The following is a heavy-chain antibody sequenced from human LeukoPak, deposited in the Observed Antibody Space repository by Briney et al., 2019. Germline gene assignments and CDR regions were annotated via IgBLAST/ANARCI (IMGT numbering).Heavy chain of an antibody. D-gene: IGHD2-15*01. CDR3: ARHNVVVVAATTHNWFDP. CDR2: IYYSGST. V-gene: IGHV4-39*01. Sequence: SETLSLTCTVPGGSISSSSYYWGWIRQPPGKGLDWIGSIYYSGSTYYNPSLKSRVTISVDTSKSQFSLKLSSVTAADTAVYYCARHNVVVVAATTHNWFDPWGQGALVTVSS. CDR1: GGSISSSSYY. J-gene: IGHJ5*02.